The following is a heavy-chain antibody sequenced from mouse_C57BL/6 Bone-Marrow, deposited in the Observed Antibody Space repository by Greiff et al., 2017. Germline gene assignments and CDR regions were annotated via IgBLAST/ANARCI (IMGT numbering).Heavy chain of an antibody. CDR1: GYTFTSYD. Sequence: VQLVESGPVLVKPGASVKLSCKASGYTFTSYDINWVKQRPGQGLEWIGWIYPRDGSTKYNEKFKGKATLTVVTSSSTAYMELHSLTSEDSAVYFCARLEFDGSSGDWYFDVWGTGTTVTVSS. D-gene: IGHD1-1*01. V-gene: IGHV1-85*01. CDR3: ARLEFDGSSGDWYFDV. CDR2: IYPRDGST. J-gene: IGHJ1*03.